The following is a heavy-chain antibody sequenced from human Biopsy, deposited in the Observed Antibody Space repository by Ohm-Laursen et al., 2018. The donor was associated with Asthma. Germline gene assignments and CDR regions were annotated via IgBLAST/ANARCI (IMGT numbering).Heavy chain of an antibody. CDR1: GYTFNSAG. D-gene: IGHD3-10*01. Sequence: ASVKVSCKTSGYTFNSAGITWVRQTPGQGLEWMGWISVYNGNTKVAQKLQDRVTMITDTSTSTAYMELRSLRSDGTAVYFCARAVDYSHYYGIDVWGQGTTVTVS. V-gene: IGHV1-18*01. CDR2: ISVYNGNT. J-gene: IGHJ6*02. CDR3: ARAVDYSHYYGIDV.